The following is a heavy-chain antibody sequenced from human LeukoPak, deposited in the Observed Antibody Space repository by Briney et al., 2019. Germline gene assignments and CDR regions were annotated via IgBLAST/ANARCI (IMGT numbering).Heavy chain of an antibody. CDR3: ARDLGIIAVAQSPFDY. D-gene: IGHD6-19*01. CDR2: IWYDGSNK. Sequence: GGSLRLSCAASGFTFSSYGMHWVRQAPGKGLEWVAVIWYDGSNKYYADSVKGRFTISRDNSENTLYLQMNSLRAEDTAVYYCARDLGIIAVAQSPFDYWGQGTLVTVSS. CDR1: GFTFSSYG. V-gene: IGHV3-33*01. J-gene: IGHJ4*02.